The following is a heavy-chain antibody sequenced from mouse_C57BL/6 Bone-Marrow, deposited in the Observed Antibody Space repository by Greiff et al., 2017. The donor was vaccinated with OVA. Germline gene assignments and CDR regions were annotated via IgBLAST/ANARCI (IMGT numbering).Heavy chain of an antibody. J-gene: IGHJ1*03. D-gene: IGHD1-1*01. CDR2: IDPENGDT. Sequence: VQLQQSGAELVRPGASVKLSCTASGFNIKDDYMHWVKQRPEQGLEWIGWIDPENGDTEYASKFQGKATITADTSSNTAYLQLSSLTSEDTAVYYCTRLITTVVAHWYFDVWGTGTTVTVSS. CDR1: GFNIKDDY. V-gene: IGHV14-4*01. CDR3: TRLITTVVAHWYFDV.